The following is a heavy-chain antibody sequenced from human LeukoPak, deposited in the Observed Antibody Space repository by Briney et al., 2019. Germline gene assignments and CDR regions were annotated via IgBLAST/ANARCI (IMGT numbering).Heavy chain of an antibody. Sequence: PSETPSLTCTVSGGSISSSSYYWGWIRQPPGKGLEWIGSIYYSGSTYYNPSLKSRVTISVDTSKNQFSLKLSSVTAADTAVYYCARRPYGDYRYYFDYWGQGTLVTVSS. CDR3: ARRPYGDYRYYFDY. CDR2: IYYSGST. D-gene: IGHD4-17*01. J-gene: IGHJ4*02. CDR1: GGSISSSSYY. V-gene: IGHV4-39*01.